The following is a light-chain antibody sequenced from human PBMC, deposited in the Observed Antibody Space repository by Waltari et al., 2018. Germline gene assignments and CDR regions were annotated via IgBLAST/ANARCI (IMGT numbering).Light chain of an antibody. J-gene: IGKJ2*01. CDR2: ATS. CDR3: QQYYSYPYT. CDR1: QGVSSS. Sequence: AIRMTQSPSSFSASIGDRVTITCRASQGVSSSLAWYQQKPGKAPKLLIFATSTLQSGVPSRFSGSGSGTEFTLTVSYLQSEDFATYYCQQYYSYPYTFGQGTKLEIK. V-gene: IGKV1-8*01.